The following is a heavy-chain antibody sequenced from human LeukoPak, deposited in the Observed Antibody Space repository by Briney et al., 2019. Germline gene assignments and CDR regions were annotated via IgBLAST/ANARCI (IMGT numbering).Heavy chain of an antibody. D-gene: IGHD6-19*01. CDR3: AKNMGRWLVTQTAEYFQN. V-gene: IGHV3-7*03. Sequence: GGSLRLSCAATGFTFSTYWMSWVRQAPGKGLEWVANIKQDGSAKYYVDSVKGRFTISRDNAKNSLYLQMNSLRAADTAVYYCAKNMGRWLVTQTAEYFQNWGQGSLVTVSS. CDR1: GFTFSTYW. CDR2: IKQDGSAK. J-gene: IGHJ1*01.